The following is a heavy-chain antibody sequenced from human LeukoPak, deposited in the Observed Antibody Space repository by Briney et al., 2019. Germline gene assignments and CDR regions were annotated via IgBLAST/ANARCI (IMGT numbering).Heavy chain of an antibody. CDR3: ARKVPAASGLFDY. J-gene: IGHJ4*02. Sequence: SETLSLTCTVSDGSINGYYWSWIRQPPGKGLDWIGYMYSGGTTNYSPSLKSRVTISEDMSKNQFSLKLTSVTAADTAVYYCARKVPAASGLFDYWGQGTLVTVSS. V-gene: IGHV4-59*01. CDR1: DGSINGYY. CDR2: MYSGGTT. D-gene: IGHD2-2*01.